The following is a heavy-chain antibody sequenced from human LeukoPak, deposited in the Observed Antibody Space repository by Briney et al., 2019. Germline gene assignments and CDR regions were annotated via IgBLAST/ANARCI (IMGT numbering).Heavy chain of an antibody. V-gene: IGHV3-7*04. Sequence: GGSLRLSCVASGFIFSDYWMSWVRQAPGKGPEWVANIKVDGIEKYYADSVKGRFTISRDNAKNSLYLQMNSLRAEDTAVYYCARGNAGSGWVYWGQGTLVTVSS. CDR2: IKVDGIEK. CDR1: GFIFSDYW. CDR3: ARGNAGSGWVY. J-gene: IGHJ4*02. D-gene: IGHD6-19*01.